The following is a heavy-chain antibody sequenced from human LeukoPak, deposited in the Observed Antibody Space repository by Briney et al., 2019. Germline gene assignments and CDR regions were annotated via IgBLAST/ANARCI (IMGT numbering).Heavy chain of an antibody. CDR3: ARAGDGYSYAYYYYYMDV. V-gene: IGHV4-34*01. Sequence: KPSETLSLTCAVYGGSFSGYYWSWIRQPPGKGLEWIGEINHSGSTNYNPSLKSRVTISVDTSKNQFSLKLSSVTAADTAVYYCARAGDGYSYAYYYYYMDVWGKGTTVTISS. J-gene: IGHJ6*03. D-gene: IGHD5-18*01. CDR1: GGSFSGYY. CDR2: INHSGST.